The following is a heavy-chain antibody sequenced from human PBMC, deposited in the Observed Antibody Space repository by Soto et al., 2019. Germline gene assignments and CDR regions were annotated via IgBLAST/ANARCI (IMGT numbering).Heavy chain of an antibody. CDR2: IYYSGST. Sequence: SETLSLTCTVSGFSISSYYWSWIRQPPGKGLEWIGYIYYSGSTNYNPSLKSRVTISVDTSKNQFSLKLSSVTAADTAVYYCARHNYDFWSGYCTGWFDPWGQGTLVTVSS. CDR1: GFSISSYY. V-gene: IGHV4-59*08. J-gene: IGHJ5*02. D-gene: IGHD3-3*01. CDR3: ARHNYDFWSGYCTGWFDP.